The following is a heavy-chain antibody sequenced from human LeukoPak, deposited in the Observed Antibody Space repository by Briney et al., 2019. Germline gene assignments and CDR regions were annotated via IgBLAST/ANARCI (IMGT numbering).Heavy chain of an antibody. Sequence: ASVKVSCKASGYTFTSYAMHWVRQAPGQRLEWMGWINAGNGNTKYSQKFQGRVTITRDTSASTAYMELSSLRSEDTAVYYCASWARGDGSGSYYGYWGQGTLVTVSS. CDR3: ASWARGDGSGSYYGY. D-gene: IGHD3-10*01. CDR2: INAGNGNT. V-gene: IGHV1-3*01. J-gene: IGHJ4*02. CDR1: GYTFTSYA.